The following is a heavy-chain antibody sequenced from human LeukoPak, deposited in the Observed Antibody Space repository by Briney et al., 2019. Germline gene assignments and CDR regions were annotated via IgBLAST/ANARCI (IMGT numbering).Heavy chain of an antibody. CDR3: AREDDYGDYVIDY. V-gene: IGHV1-2*06. D-gene: IGHD4-17*01. J-gene: IGHJ4*02. CDR2: INPNSGGT. CDR1: GYTFTGYY. Sequence: ASVKVSCKASGYTFTGYYMHWVRQAPGQGLKWMGRINPNSGGTNYAQKFQGRVTMTRDTSISTAYMELSRLRSDDTAVYYCAREDDYGDYVIDYWGQGTLVIVSS.